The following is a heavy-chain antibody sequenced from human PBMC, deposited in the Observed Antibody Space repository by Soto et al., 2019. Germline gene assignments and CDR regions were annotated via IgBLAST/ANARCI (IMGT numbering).Heavy chain of an antibody. V-gene: IGHV3-7*01. Sequence: EEHLGESGGGLVQPGGSLRLSCATSGFTFSHCWMSWVRQAPGKGLEWVANINQDGSEQYYVDSVKGRFTGSRDNAKNSLYLQMNNLRIDDTAMYYCTQAEMGRYSCSGNSYRRDYWGQGTLVTVYS. CDR2: INQDGSEQ. D-gene: IGHD6-19*01. J-gene: IGHJ4*02. CDR3: TQAEMGRYSCSGNSYRRDY. CDR1: GFTFSHCW.